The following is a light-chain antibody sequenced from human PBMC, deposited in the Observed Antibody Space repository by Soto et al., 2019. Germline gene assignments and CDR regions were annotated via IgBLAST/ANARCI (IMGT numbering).Light chain of an antibody. CDR1: SSDIGRYNY. V-gene: IGLV2-14*01. CDR3: TSYTTTSAVI. J-gene: IGLJ2*01. CDR2: EVS. Sequence: QSALSQPASVSGSPGQSITISCTGTSSDIGRYNYVSWYQQHPGMAPQLLIYEVSGRPSGVSNRFSGSKSGNTASLTISGLQAEDEADYFCTSYTTTSAVIFGGGTKVTVL.